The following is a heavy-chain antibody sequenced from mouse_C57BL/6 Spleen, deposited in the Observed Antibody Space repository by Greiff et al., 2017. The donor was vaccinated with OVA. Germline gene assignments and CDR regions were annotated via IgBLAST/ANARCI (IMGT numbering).Heavy chain of an antibody. CDR2: IYPGDGDT. D-gene: IGHD2-4*01. J-gene: IGHJ2*01. V-gene: IGHV1-82*01. CDR1: GYAFSSSW. CDR3: ARDYDYDRDFDY. Sequence: QVQLKESGPELVKPGASVKISCKASGYAFSSSWMNWVKQRPGKGLEWIGRIYPGDGDTNYNGKFKGKATLTADKSSSTAYMQLSSLTSEDSAVYFCARDYDYDRDFDYWGQGTTLTVSS.